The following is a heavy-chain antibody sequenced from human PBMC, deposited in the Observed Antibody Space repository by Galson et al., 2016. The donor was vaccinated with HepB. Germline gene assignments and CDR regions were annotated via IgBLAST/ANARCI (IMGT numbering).Heavy chain of an antibody. D-gene: IGHD6-13*01. CDR2: ISGSGDST. J-gene: IGHJ6*02. CDR3: VKGVSSTWSAYGMDV. V-gene: IGHV3-23*01. CDR1: GFTFSSNA. Sequence: SLRLSCAASGFTFSSNAMSWVRQAPGKGLEWVSTISGSGDSTYHADSVKGRFTISRDNSKNTLYLQMSSLRAEDTAVYYCVKGVSSTWSAYGMDVWGQGTTVTVSS.